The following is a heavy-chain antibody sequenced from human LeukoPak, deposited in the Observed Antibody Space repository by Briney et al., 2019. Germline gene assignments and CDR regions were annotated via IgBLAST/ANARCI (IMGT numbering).Heavy chain of an antibody. CDR1: GFTFSSYA. CDR3: AKSDCSTTSCYWRSYFDY. Sequence: PGGSLRLSCAASGFTFSSYAMNWVRQAPGKGLEWVSTITGSGGSTDYADPVKGRFTISRDNSKNTLYLQMNSLRAEDTAVYYCAKSDCSTTSCYWRSYFDYWGQGTLVTVSS. CDR2: ITGSGGST. J-gene: IGHJ4*02. V-gene: IGHV3-23*01. D-gene: IGHD2-2*01.